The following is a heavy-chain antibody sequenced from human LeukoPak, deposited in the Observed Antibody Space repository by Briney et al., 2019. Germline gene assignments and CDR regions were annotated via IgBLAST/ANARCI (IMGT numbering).Heavy chain of an antibody. CDR1: GGSISSSSYY. Sequence: PSETLSLPCTVSGGSISSSSYYWGWIRQPPGKGLEWIGSIYYSGSTYYNPSLGSRVTMSLDTSKNQFSLKLYSVTAADTAVYYCARGGSTLHSAGGHDIEFYYYYYMDVWGKGTTVTISS. CDR2: IYYSGST. D-gene: IGHD3-9*01. J-gene: IGHJ6*03. CDR3: ARGGSTLHSAGGHDIEFYYYYYMDV. V-gene: IGHV4-39*07.